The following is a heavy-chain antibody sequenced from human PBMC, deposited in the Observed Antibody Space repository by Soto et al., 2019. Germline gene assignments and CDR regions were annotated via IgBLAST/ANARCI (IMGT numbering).Heavy chain of an antibody. V-gene: IGHV3-53*01. D-gene: IGHD6-6*01. J-gene: IGHJ6*02. Sequence: GGSLRLSCAASGFTVSSNYMSWVRQAPGKGLEWVSVIYSGGSTYYADSVKGRFTISRDNSKNTLYLQMNSLRAEDTAVYYCARGSSSSNHYYYYGMDVWGQGTTVTVSS. CDR3: ARGSSSSNHYYYYGMDV. CDR1: GFTVSSNY. CDR2: IYSGGST.